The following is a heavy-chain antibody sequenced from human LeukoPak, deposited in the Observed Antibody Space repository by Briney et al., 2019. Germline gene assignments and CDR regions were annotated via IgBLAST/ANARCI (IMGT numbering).Heavy chain of an antibody. Sequence: SETLSLTCTVSGGSISSYYWSWIRQPPGKGLERIGYIYYSGSTNYNPSLKSRVTISVDTSKNQFSLKLSSVTAADTAVYYCASTLDPYSSSSAYFDYWGQGTLVTVSS. CDR1: GGSISSYY. J-gene: IGHJ4*02. CDR2: IYYSGST. V-gene: IGHV4-59*08. D-gene: IGHD6-6*01. CDR3: ASTLDPYSSSSAYFDY.